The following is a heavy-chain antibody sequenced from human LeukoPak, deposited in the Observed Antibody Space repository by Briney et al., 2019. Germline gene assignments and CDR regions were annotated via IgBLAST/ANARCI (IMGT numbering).Heavy chain of an antibody. V-gene: IGHV3-23*01. J-gene: IGHJ4*02. CDR1: GFTFSSYA. Sequence: GGSLRLSCAASGFTFSSYAMSWVRQAPGKGLEWVSTISGSGSNTFYADSVKGRFTISRDNSKNTLYLQMNSLRAEDTAVYYCAKDPERWLQLRLGFSDWGQGTLVTVSS. CDR2: ISGSGSNT. D-gene: IGHD5-24*01. CDR3: AKDPERWLQLRLGFSD.